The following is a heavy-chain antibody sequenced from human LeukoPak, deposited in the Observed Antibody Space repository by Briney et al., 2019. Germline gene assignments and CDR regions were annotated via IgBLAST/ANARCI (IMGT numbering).Heavy chain of an antibody. CDR2: IYPGDSDT. CDR1: GYSFSSYW. Sequence: GESLKISCKGSGYSFSSYWIGWVRQMPGKGLEWMGIIYPGDSDTRYNPSFQGQVTISADKSSSTASLQWNSLKASDTAMYYCARLGTYCGGDCTNWYFDLWGRGTLVTVSS. J-gene: IGHJ2*01. V-gene: IGHV5-51*01. D-gene: IGHD2-21*02. CDR3: ARLGTYCGGDCTNWYFDL.